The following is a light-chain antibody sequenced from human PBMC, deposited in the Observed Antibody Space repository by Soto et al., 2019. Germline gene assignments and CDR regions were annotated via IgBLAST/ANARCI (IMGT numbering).Light chain of an antibody. J-gene: IGLJ1*01. V-gene: IGLV2-14*01. CDR3: SSYTSSSTQV. CDR1: SSDVGGYNY. Sequence: QSALTQPASVSGSPGQSITISCTGTSSDVGGYNYVSWYQQHPGKAPKLMIYDVSNRPSGVSNRCSGSKSGNTASLTISGLQAEDEADYYCSSYTSSSTQVFGTGTKLTVL. CDR2: DVS.